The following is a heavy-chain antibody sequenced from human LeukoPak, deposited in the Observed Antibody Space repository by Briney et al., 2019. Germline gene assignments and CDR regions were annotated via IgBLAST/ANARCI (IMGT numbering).Heavy chain of an antibody. J-gene: IGHJ4*02. Sequence: GGSLRLSCAASGFTFSNYGMHWVRQAPGKGLEWVAFIRYDGSNKYYADSVKGRFTISRDNSKNTLYLQMNRLRAEDTAVYYCAKEKSVAGPFDYWGQGTLVTVSS. CDR3: AKEKSVAGPFDY. CDR2: IRYDGSNK. V-gene: IGHV3-30*02. D-gene: IGHD6-19*01. CDR1: GFTFSNYG.